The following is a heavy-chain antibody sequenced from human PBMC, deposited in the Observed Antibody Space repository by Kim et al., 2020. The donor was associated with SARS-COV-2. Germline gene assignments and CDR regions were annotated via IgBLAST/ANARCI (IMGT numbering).Heavy chain of an antibody. D-gene: IGHD6-19*01. V-gene: IGHV3-43*01. CDR2: ISWDGGST. CDR1: GFTFDDYT. J-gene: IGHJ4*02. CDR3: AKDSSGWPYYFDY. Sequence: GGSLRLSCAASGFTFDDYTMHWVRQAPGKGLEWVSLISWDGGSTYYADSVKGRFTISRDNSKNSLYLQMNSLRTEDTALYYCAKDSSGWPYYFDYWGQGTLVTVSS.